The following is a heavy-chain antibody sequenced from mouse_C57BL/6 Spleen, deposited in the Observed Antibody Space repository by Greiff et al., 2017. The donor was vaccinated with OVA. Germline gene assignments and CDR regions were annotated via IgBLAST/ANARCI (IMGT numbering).Heavy chain of an antibody. Sequence: VQLQQSGAELVKPGASVKISCKASGYAFSSYWMNWVKQRPGKGLEWIGQIYPGDGDTNYNGKFKGKATLTADKSSSTAYMQLSSLTSEDSAVYFCARTTTVAPTDYFDYWGQGTTLTVSS. D-gene: IGHD1-1*01. CDR2: IYPGDGDT. CDR3: ARTTTVAPTDYFDY. V-gene: IGHV1-80*01. CDR1: GYAFSSYW. J-gene: IGHJ2*01.